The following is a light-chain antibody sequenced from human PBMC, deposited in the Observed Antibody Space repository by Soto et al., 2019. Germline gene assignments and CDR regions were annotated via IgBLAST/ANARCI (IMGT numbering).Light chain of an antibody. J-gene: IGKJ1*01. CDR3: QQYYNIPWT. CDR1: QSVLYSSNNKNY. CDR2: WAS. Sequence: IVLTQSPDSLAVSLGERATINCKSSQSVLYSSNNKNYLTWYQQKPGQPPKLLIYWASTRESGVPDRFSGSGSGTESTLTNSSLQAEDVAIYYCQQYYNIPWTFGQETQVEIK. V-gene: IGKV4-1*01.